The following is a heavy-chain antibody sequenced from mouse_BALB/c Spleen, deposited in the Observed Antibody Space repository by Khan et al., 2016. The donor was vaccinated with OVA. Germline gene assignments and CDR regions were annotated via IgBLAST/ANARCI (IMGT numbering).Heavy chain of an antibody. V-gene: IGHV14-3*02. J-gene: IGHJ4*01. CDR1: GFNINNTS. CDR3: AEITQRAMDY. Sequence: VQLKESGAELVKPGASVKLSCTASGFNINNTSMHWVKQRPEQGLEWIGRIDPANGNTKYDPKFQGKATITTDTSSNTAYLQLSSLTSEDTAVFDCAEITQRAMDYWGQGTSVTVSS. D-gene: IGHD2-4*01. CDR2: IDPANGNT.